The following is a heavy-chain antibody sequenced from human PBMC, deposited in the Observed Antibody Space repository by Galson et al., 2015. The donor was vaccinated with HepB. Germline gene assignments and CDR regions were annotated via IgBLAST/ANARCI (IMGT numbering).Heavy chain of an antibody. J-gene: IGHJ4*02. V-gene: IGHV1-18*04. CDR2: ISINSGNT. CDR3: ARDRSHSLDY. CDR1: GYIFTTNG. Sequence: SVKVSCKASGYIFTTNGISWVRQAPGQGLEWLGWISINSGNTNSVERLQGRVTMTRDTSTSTAYMELRRLTSDDTAVYYCARDRSHSLDYWGQGTLVTVSS. D-gene: IGHD6-6*01.